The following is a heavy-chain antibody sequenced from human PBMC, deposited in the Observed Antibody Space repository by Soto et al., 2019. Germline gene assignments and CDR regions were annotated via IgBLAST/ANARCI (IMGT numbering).Heavy chain of an antibody. V-gene: IGHV3-48*01. CDR1: GFTFSSYS. CDR2: ISLSGTNI. CDR3: ARGGAAAGTTFDY. D-gene: IGHD6-13*01. Sequence: EVQLVESGGGLRQPGGSLRLSCAASGFTFSSYSMNWVRQAPGKGLEWISYISLSGTNIHYADSVQGRFTISRVNAKYSLYLQKDSLRAEDTAVYYCARGGAAAGTTFDYWGQGNLVTVSS. J-gene: IGHJ4*02.